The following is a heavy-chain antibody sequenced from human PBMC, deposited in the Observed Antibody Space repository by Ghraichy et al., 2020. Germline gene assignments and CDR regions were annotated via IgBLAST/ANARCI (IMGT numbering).Heavy chain of an antibody. J-gene: IGHJ4*02. V-gene: IGHV4-59*08. CDR1: GASISSYY. CDR3: ARHVGLSPRYFDY. D-gene: IGHD3-10*01. Sequence: SETLSLTCTVSGASISSYYWSWIRLPPGKGLEWIGNMYYTGDTNYNPSLKSRVSISADTSKNQFFLNLRSVTAADTALYFCARHVGLSPRYFDYWGQGILVTVSS. CDR2: MYYTGDT.